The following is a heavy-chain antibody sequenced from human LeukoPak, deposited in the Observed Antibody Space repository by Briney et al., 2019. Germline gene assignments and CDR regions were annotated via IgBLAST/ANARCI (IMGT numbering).Heavy chain of an antibody. CDR3: ARGGWSMDV. J-gene: IGHJ6*03. V-gene: IGHV4-59*01. CDR1: GGSISPYY. D-gene: IGHD2-15*01. Sequence: SETLSLTCTVSGGSISPYYWTWMRQPPGKGLEWIAFIYYNGNTNYNPSLKSRVTILVDTSKNQFSLKVNSVTAADTAVYYCARGGWSMDVWGKGTTVTISS. CDR2: IYYNGNT.